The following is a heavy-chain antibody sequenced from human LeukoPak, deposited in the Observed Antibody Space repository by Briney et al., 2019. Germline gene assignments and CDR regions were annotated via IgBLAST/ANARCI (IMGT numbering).Heavy chain of an antibody. CDR2: IKSRTDGGTT. CDR1: GFTFSSYA. V-gene: IGHV3-15*01. CDR3: TTDTDSSGGSYYDYYYYYMDV. J-gene: IGHJ6*03. D-gene: IGHD1-26*01. Sequence: KAGGSLRLSCAASGFTFSSYAMHWVRQAPGKGLEWVGRIKSRTDGGTTDYAAPVKGRFTISRDDSKNTVYLQMNSLKTEDTAVYYCTTDTDSSGGSYYDYYYYYMDVWGKGTTVTVSS.